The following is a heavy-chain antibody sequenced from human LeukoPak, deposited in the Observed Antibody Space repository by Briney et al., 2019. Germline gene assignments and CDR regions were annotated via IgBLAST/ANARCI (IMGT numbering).Heavy chain of an antibody. CDR2: ISSSSSYI. J-gene: IGHJ6*02. V-gene: IGHV3-21*01. Sequence: GGSLRLSCAASGFTFSSYSMNWVRQAPGKGLEWVSSISSSSSYIYYADSVKGRFTISRDNAKNSLYLQMNSLRAEDTAVYYCAREWVYCSSTSCYTGSYYYYGMDVWGQGTTVTVSS. CDR1: GFTFSSYS. CDR3: AREWVYCSSTSCYTGSYYYYGMDV. D-gene: IGHD2-2*02.